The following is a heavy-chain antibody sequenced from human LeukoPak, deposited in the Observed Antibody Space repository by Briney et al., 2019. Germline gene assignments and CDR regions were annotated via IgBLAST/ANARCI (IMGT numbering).Heavy chain of an antibody. CDR1: GGSIRSSSYY. Sequence: PSETLSLTCTVSGGSIRSSSYYWGWTRQPPGKGLEWIGSIDYSGSNYYNPSLKSRLTISVDTSKNQFSLKLSSVTAADTAVYYCATGSRYSYGYFDYWGQGTLVTVSS. D-gene: IGHD5-18*01. V-gene: IGHV4-39*01. J-gene: IGHJ4*02. CDR2: IDYSGSN. CDR3: ATGSRYSYGYFDY.